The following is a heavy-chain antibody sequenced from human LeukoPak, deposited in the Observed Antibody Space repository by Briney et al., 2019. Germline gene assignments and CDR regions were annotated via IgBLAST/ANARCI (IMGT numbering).Heavy chain of an antibody. CDR2: ISSSGSTI. CDR1: GFTFSDYY. CDR3: ARDAPISSSLMMDY. V-gene: IGHV3-11*01. J-gene: IGHJ4*02. Sequence: GGSLRLSCAASGFTFSDYYMSWIRQAPGKGLEWVSYISSSGSTIYYADSVKGRFTISRDNAKNSLYLQMNSLRAEDTAVYYCARDAPISSSLMMDYWDPGTLVTVSS. D-gene: IGHD6-6*01.